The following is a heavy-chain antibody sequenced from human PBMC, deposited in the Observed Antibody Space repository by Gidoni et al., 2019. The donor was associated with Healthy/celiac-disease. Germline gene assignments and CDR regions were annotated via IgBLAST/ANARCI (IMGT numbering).Heavy chain of an antibody. V-gene: IGHV1-69*08. CDR3: ARDSRGDSSSSGSGWFDP. J-gene: IGHJ5*02. CDR2: IVPILGIA. CDR1: GGTFSSYT. D-gene: IGHD6-6*01. Sequence: QVQLVQSGAEVKKPGSSVKVSCKASGGTFSSYTISCVRQAPGQGPEWMGRIVPILGIANYAQKFQGRVTMTADKSTSTAYMELSSLRSEDTAVYYCARDSRGDSSSSGSGWFDPWGQGTLVTVSS.